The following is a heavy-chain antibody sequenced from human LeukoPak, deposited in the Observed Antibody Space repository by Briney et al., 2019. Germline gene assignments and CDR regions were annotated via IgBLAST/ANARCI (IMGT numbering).Heavy chain of an antibody. CDR3: AKDRLSTPTAPRFDP. Sequence: GGSLRLSCAASGFTFSSYLMHWVRQAPGKGLVWVSHINSDESSTSYADSVKGRFTISRDNSKNTLYLQMNSLRAEDTALYYCAKDRLSTPTAPRFDPWGQGTQVTVSS. J-gene: IGHJ5*02. CDR2: INSDESST. CDR1: GFTFSSYL. D-gene: IGHD2-15*01. V-gene: IGHV3-74*01.